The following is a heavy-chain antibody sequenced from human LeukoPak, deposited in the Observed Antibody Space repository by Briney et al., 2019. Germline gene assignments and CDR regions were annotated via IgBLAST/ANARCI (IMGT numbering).Heavy chain of an antibody. J-gene: IGHJ6*02. V-gene: IGHV3-23*01. CDR2: ISGSGGST. Sequence: GGSLRLSCAASGFTFSSYAMSWVRQAPGKGLEWVSAISGSGGSTYYADSVKGRFTISRDNSKNTLYLQMNSLRAEDTAVYYCANAPPGLQQYGMDVWGQGTTVTVSS. D-gene: IGHD3-16*01. CDR3: ANAPPGLQQYGMDV. CDR1: GFTFSSYA.